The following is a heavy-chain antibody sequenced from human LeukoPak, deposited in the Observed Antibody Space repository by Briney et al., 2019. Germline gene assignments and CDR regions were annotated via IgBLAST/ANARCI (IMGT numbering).Heavy chain of an antibody. CDR2: INHSGST. V-gene: IGHV4-34*01. CDR1: GGSFSGYY. Sequence: SETLSLTCAVYGGSFSGYYWSWIRQPLGKGLEWIGEINHSGSTNYNPSLKSRVTISVDTSKNQFSLKLSSVTAADTAVYYCARWSPYSSGWYGRGVDYWGQGTLVTVSS. CDR3: ARWSPYSSGWYGRGVDY. D-gene: IGHD6-19*01. J-gene: IGHJ4*02.